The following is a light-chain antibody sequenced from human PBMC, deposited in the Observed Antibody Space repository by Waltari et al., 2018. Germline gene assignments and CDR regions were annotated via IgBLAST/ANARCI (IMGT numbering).Light chain of an antibody. J-gene: IGLJ1*01. V-gene: IGLV3-21*04. CDR1: DIRRKS. CDR3: QVWDNTSDHV. CDR2: YDS. Sequence: SYVLAQPHSVSVAPAETARLTCGGRDIRRKSVHWYQQKPGQAPRLVIYYDSARPSGIPERFSGSNSGNTSTLTISRVEAGDEADYYCQVWDNTSDHVFGTGTTVTVL.